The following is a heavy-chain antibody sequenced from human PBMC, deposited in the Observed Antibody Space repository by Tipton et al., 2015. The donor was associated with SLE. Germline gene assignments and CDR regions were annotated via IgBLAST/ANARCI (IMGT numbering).Heavy chain of an antibody. CDR1: GESISSGANS. CDR2: IYHSGSI. CDR3: ARHVLSLTASYFDV. V-gene: IGHV4-30-2*01. J-gene: IGHJ2*01. Sequence: TLSLTCAVSGESISSGANSWSWIRQPPGKGLEWIGYIYHSGSIFYNPSLKSRVTISLDRSKNQFSLRLSFVTAADTAVYYCARHVLSLTASYFDVWGRGTLVSVSS. D-gene: IGHD3-16*02.